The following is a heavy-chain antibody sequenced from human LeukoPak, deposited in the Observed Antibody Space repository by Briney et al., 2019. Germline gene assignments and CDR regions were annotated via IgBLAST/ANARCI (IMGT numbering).Heavy chain of an antibody. CDR1: GGSISSYY. D-gene: IGHD6-19*01. Sequence: SETLSLTCTVSGGSISSYYWSWIRQPAGKGLEWIGRIYTSGSTNYNPSLKSRVTMSVDTSKNQFSLKLSSVTAADTAVYYCARGYSSGWCKWFDPWGQGTLVTVSS. CDR3: ARGYSSGWCKWFDP. J-gene: IGHJ5*02. CDR2: IYTSGST. V-gene: IGHV4-4*07.